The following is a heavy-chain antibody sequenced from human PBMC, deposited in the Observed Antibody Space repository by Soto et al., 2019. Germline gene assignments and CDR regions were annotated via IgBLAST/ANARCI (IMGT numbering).Heavy chain of an antibody. D-gene: IGHD1-1*01. J-gene: IGHJ4*02. Sequence: GGSLRLSCAASGFTLSSYWMSWVRQAPGKGLEWVSAISGSGGSTYYADSVKGRFTISRDKSKSQFSLKLNSVTAADSAVYFCARLEGLATISYYFDYWGQGTLVTVSS. CDR3: ARLEGLATISYYFDY. CDR2: ISGSGGST. CDR1: GFTLSSYW. V-gene: IGHV3-23*01.